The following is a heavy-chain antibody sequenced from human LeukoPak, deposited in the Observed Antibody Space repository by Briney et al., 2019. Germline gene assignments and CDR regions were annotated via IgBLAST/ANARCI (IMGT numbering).Heavy chain of an antibody. CDR1: GGSISSYY. J-gene: IGHJ3*02. CDR2: IYTSGST. Sequence: SETLSLTCTVSGGSISSYYRSWIRQPAGKGLEWIGRIYTSGSTNYNPSLKSRVTMSVDTSKNQFSLKLSSVTAADTAVYYCARTFYDILTGYYQPDAFDIWGQGTMVTVSS. D-gene: IGHD3-9*01. V-gene: IGHV4-4*07. CDR3: ARTFYDILTGYYQPDAFDI.